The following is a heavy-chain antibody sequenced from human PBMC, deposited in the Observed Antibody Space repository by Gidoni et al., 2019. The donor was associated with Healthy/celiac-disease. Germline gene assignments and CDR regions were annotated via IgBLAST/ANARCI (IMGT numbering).Heavy chain of an antibody. CDR1: GFTVGSYS. CDR3: ARAPSWELLLYFDY. V-gene: IGHV3-21*01. J-gene: IGHJ4*02. CDR2: SSRSSSYI. Sequence: EVQLVESGGGLVKPGGSLRLSCAASGFTVGSYSMNWVRQAPGKGLEWVASSSRSSSYIYYADSVKGRFTISRDNAKNSLYLQMNSLRAEDTAVYYCARAPSWELLLYFDYWGQGTLVTVST. D-gene: IGHD1-26*01.